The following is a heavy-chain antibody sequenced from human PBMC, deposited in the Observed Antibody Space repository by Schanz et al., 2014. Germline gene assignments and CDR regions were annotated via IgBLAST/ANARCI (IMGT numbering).Heavy chain of an antibody. V-gene: IGHV3-48*04. CDR2: ITYNGGTI. CDR3: ARIGGSVFDY. D-gene: IGHD3-10*01. Sequence: EVQLVESGGGLVQPGGSLRLSCTASGFTFSSYAMSWVRQAPGKGLEWISYITYNGGTIYYADSVKGRFTISRDNSKNSLYLQMNSLRAEDTAVYYCARIGGSVFDYWAQGTLXTVSS. J-gene: IGHJ4*02. CDR1: GFTFSSYA.